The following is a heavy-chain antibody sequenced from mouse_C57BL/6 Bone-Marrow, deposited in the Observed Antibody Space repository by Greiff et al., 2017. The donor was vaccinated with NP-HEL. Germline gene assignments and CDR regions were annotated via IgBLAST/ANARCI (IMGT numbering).Heavy chain of an antibody. CDR2: IYPGDGDT. CDR3: ARNPYYSSYGAMDY. D-gene: IGHD2-5*01. CDR1: GYAFSSSW. Sequence: QVQLKQSGPELVKPGASVKISCKASGYAFSSSWMNWVKQRPGQGLEWIGRIYPGDGDTNYNGKFKGKATLTADKSSSTAYMQLSSLTSEDSAVYFCARNPYYSSYGAMDYWGQGTSVTVSS. J-gene: IGHJ4*01. V-gene: IGHV1-82*01.